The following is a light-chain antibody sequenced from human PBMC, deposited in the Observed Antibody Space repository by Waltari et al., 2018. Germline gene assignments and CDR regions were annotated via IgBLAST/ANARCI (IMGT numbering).Light chain of an antibody. CDR2: STN. CDR3: VLYMGGGIL. J-gene: IGLJ3*02. Sequence: QTVVTQEPSFSVSPGGTVTPTCGLRSGSVSTTYYPSWYPQTPGQAPRPLIYSTNTRSSEVPDRISGSILVNKAALTITGAQADDESDYYCVLYMGGGILFGGGTKLTVL. V-gene: IGLV8-61*01. CDR1: SGSVSTTYY.